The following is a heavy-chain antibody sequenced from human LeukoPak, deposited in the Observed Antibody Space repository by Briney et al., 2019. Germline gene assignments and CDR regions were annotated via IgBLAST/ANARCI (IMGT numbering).Heavy chain of an antibody. CDR3: ARGVYIAAAQYGY. CDR2: IYYSGTT. J-gene: IGHJ4*02. V-gene: IGHV4-59*01. Sequence: ASETLSLTCAVSGGSISSYYWSWIRQPPGKGLEWIGYIYYSGTTNYNPSLRSRVTISVDTSKNQFSLKLSSVTAADTAVYYCARGVYIAAAQYGYWGQGTLVTVSS. D-gene: IGHD6-13*01. CDR1: GGSISSYY.